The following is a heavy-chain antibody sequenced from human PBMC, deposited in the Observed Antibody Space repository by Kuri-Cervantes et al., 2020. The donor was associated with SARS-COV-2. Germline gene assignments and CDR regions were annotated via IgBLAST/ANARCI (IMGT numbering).Heavy chain of an antibody. J-gene: IGHJ3*02. CDR2: MNPNSGNT. D-gene: IGHD2-21*02. V-gene: IGHV1-8*01. CDR3: ATTVGVVTATSSTQFSVYETFHM. CDR1: GYTFTSYD. Sequence: ASVKVSCKASGYTFTSYDINWVRQATGQGLEWMGWMNPNSGNTGYAQKFQGRVTMTRNTSISTAYMELSSLKASDTAMYYCATTVGVVTATSSTQFSVYETFHMWGQGTMVTVSS.